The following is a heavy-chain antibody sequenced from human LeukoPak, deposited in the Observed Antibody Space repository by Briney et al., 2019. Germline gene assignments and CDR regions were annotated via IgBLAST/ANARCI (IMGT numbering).Heavy chain of an antibody. V-gene: IGHV1-8*01. Sequence: ASVKVSCKASGYTFTSYDINWVRQATGQGLEWMGWMNPNSGNTGYAQKFQGRVTMTRNTSISTAYMELSSLRSEDTAVYYCARDRIAVAGTFDYWGQGTLVTVSS. CDR3: ARDRIAVAGTFDY. CDR1: GYTFTSYD. D-gene: IGHD6-19*01. J-gene: IGHJ4*02. CDR2: MNPNSGNT.